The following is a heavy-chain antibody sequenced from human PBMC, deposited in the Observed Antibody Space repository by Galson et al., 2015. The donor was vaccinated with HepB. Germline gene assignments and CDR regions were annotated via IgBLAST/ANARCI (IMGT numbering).Heavy chain of an antibody. D-gene: IGHD5-18*01. CDR2: INTNTGNP. Sequence: SVKVSCKASGYTFTSYAMNWVRQAPGQGLEWMGWINTNTGNPTYAQGFTGRFVFSLDTSVSTAYLQISSLKAEDTAVYCCARGMETWIQLWPTFDYWGQGTLVTVSS. J-gene: IGHJ4*02. CDR1: GYTFTSYA. CDR3: ARGMETWIQLWPTFDY. V-gene: IGHV7-4-1*02.